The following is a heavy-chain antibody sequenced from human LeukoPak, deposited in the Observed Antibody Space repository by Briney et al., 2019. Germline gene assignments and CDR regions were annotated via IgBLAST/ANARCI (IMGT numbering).Heavy chain of an antibody. CDR3: ASGAGPSDY. Sequence: SETLSLTCAVSGGSISSYYWSWIRQPPGKGLEGMGYIYYSGSTNYNPSLKSRVTISVDTSKNQFPLKLSSVTAADTAVYYCASGAGPSDYWGQGTLVTVSS. J-gene: IGHJ4*02. CDR2: IYYSGST. D-gene: IGHD4-17*01. V-gene: IGHV4-59*01. CDR1: GGSISSYY.